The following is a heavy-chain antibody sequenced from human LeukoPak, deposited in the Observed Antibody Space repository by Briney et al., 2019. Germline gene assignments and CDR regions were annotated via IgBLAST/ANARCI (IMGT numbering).Heavy chain of an antibody. CDR2: INHSGST. Sequence: PSETLSLTCAVYSGSFSGYYWSWIRQPPGKGLEWIGEINHSGSTNYNPSLKSRVTISVDTSKNQFSLKLSSVTAADTAVYYCAAAGDNWNYAAGSWGQGTLVTVSS. V-gene: IGHV4-34*01. J-gene: IGHJ4*02. CDR3: AAAGDNWNYAAGS. D-gene: IGHD1-7*01. CDR1: SGSFSGYY.